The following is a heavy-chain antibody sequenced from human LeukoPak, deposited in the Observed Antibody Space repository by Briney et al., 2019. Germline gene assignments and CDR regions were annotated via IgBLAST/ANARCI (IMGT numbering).Heavy chain of an antibody. CDR3: AKDDITTSYDSSGYPDY. V-gene: IGHV3-21*01. J-gene: IGHJ4*02. D-gene: IGHD3-22*01. CDR2: IDSNSNFM. Sequence: GGSLRLSCAASGFTFGLYSMTWVRQAPGKGLEWVSLIDSNSNFMNYADSVKGRFTISRDNSKNTLYLQMNSLRAEDTAVYYCAKDDITTSYDSSGYPDYWGQGTLVTVSS. CDR1: GFTFGLYS.